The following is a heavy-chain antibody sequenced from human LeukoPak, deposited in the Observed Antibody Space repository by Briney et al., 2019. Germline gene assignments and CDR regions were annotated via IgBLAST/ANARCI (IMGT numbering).Heavy chain of an antibody. CDR2: IRYDGSNK. V-gene: IGHV3-30*02. CDR1: GFTFSSYG. Sequence: GGSLRLSCAASGFTFSSYGMHWVRQAPGKGLEWVAFIRYDGSNKYYADSVKGRFTISRDNSKNTLYLQMNSLRAEDTAVYYCASYCSSTSCYGYYYGMDVWGQGTTVTVSS. CDR3: ASYCSSTSCYGYYYGMDV. D-gene: IGHD2-2*01. J-gene: IGHJ6*02.